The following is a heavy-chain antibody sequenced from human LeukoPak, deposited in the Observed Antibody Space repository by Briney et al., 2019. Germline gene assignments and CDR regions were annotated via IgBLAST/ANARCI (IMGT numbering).Heavy chain of an antibody. J-gene: IGHJ4*02. CDR2: INPSGGST. CDR1: GYTFTSYY. D-gene: IGHD3-10*01. Sequence: ASVKVSCKASGYTFTSYYMHWVRQAPGQGLEWMGIINPSGGSTSYAQKLQGRVTMTTDTSTSTAYMELRSLRSDDTAVYYCALLDYYGSGSYQLFDYWGQGTLVTVSS. CDR3: ALLDYYGSGSYQLFDY. V-gene: IGHV1-46*01.